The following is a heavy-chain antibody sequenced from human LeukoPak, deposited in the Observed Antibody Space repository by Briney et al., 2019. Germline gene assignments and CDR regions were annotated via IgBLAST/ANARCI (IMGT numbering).Heavy chain of an antibody. V-gene: IGHV1-2*02. J-gene: IGHJ3*02. CDR1: GYTFSGSY. Sequence: GASVKVSCKASGYTFSGSYMHWVRQAPGQGLEWMGWINANSGGTNSAQKFQGRVTMTGDTSISTAYMELSSLRSDDTAVYYCARDEGGNAFDIWGQGTMVTVSS. D-gene: IGHD3-16*01. CDR3: ARDEGGNAFDI. CDR2: INANSGGT.